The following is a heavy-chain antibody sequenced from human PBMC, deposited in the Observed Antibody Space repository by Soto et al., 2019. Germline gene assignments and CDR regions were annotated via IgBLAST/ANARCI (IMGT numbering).Heavy chain of an antibody. CDR2: TYHSGNP. J-gene: IGHJ3*02. CDR1: GDTIGTGGHT. Sequence: SETLSLTCDVSGDTIGTGGHTWAWIRQPPGKALEWIGHTYHSGNPYYNPSLKSRVIISVDTSKNQFSLKLSSVTVADTAVYYCARQTDSYYTFDAFDIWGQGTMVTVS. CDR3: ARQTDSYYTFDAFDI. D-gene: IGHD3-22*01. V-gene: IGHV4-30-2*03.